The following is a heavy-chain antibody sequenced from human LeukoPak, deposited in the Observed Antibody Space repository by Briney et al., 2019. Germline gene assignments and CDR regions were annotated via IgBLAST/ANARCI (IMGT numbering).Heavy chain of an antibody. D-gene: IGHD6-19*01. CDR2: INPNSGGT. J-gene: IGHJ3*02. CDR3: ARARQWLVPADAFDI. CDR1: GYTFTGYY. Sequence: GASVKVSCKASGYTFTGYYMHWVRQAPGQGLEWMGWINPNSGGTNYAQKFQGRVTMTRDTSISTAYMELSRLRSDDTAVYYCARARQWLVPADAFDIWGQGTMVTVSS. V-gene: IGHV1-2*02.